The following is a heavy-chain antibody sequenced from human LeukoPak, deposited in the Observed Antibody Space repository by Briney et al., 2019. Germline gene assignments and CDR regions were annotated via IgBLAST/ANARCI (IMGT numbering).Heavy chain of an antibody. D-gene: IGHD3-22*01. V-gene: IGHV4-30-4*01. J-gene: IGHJ4*02. CDR3: ASEINYYDSSGPFDY. CDR2: IYYSGST. Sequence: SETLSLTCTVSGGSISSGDYYWSWIRQPPGKGLEWIVYIYYSGSTYYNPSLKSRVTISVDTSKNQFSLKLSSVTAADTDVYYCASEINYYDSSGPFDYWGQGTLVTVSS. CDR1: GGSISSGDYY.